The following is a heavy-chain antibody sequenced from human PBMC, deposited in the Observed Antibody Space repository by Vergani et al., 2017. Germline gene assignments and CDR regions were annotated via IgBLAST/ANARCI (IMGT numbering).Heavy chain of an antibody. J-gene: IGHJ6*02. V-gene: IGHV1-69*01. CDR3: ARSRCGANRDYGMDV. CDR1: GGTFSRYA. D-gene: IGHD2/OR15-2a*01. Sequence: QVQRVQSGDEVKKTGSSVKVSCKASGGTFSRYAVSGVRQAPGQGLEWMGGIIPLFGTANYAQKFQGRVTITADESTRTAYMELSSLRSEDTAVYYWARSRCGANRDYGMDVWGQGTTVTVSS. CDR2: IIPLFGTA.